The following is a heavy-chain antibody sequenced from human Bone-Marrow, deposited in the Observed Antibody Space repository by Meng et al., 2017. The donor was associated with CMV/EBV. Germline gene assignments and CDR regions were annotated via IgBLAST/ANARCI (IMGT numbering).Heavy chain of an antibody. V-gene: IGHV4-59*01. Sequence: SETLSLTCPVSGDSISSYYWSWIRQPPGKGLEWIGYIYYSGSTKYTPSLKSRVTISVDTSKNQFSLTLSSVTAADTAVYYCAGDWYSGSGAWFDPWGQGTLVTVSS. D-gene: IGHD1-26*01. J-gene: IGHJ5*02. CDR3: AGDWYSGSGAWFDP. CDR2: IYYSGST. CDR1: GDSISSYY.